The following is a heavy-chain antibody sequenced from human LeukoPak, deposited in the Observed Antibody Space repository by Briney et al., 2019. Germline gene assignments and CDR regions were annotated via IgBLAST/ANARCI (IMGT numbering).Heavy chain of an antibody. CDR3: ARVGDIFYYYMDV. D-gene: IGHD3-9*01. J-gene: IGHJ6*03. CDR1: GGSISSYY. CDR2: IYYSGST. Sequence: PSETLSLTCTVSGGSISSYYWRWIRQPPGKGLEWIGYIYYSGSTNYNPSLKSRVTISVDTSKNQFSLKLSSVTAADTAVYYCARVGDIFYYYMDVWGKGTTVTVSS. V-gene: IGHV4-59*01.